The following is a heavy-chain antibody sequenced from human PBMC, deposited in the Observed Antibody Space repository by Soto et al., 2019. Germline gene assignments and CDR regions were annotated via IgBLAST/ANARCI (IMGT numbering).Heavy chain of an antibody. D-gene: IGHD3-10*01. CDR2: IYYSGNT. CDR3: ARLPSSYGSGSYLGYYYYGMDV. CDR1: GGSISSADYY. J-gene: IGHJ6*02. Sequence: QVQLQESGPGLVKPSQTLSLTCTVSGGSISSADYYWSWIRQPPGKGLDWIGYIYYSGNTYYNPSLKSRVIVSVDTSKNQFSLKLSSVTAADTAVYYCARLPSSYGSGSYLGYYYYGMDVWGQGTTVTVSS. V-gene: IGHV4-31*03.